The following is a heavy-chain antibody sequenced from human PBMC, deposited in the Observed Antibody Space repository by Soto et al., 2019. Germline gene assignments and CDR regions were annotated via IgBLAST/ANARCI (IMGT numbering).Heavy chain of an antibody. CDR3: AKGGVGAITHFDY. CDR1: GFTFSSYA. D-gene: IGHD1-26*01. Sequence: HPGGSLRLSCAASGFTFSSYAMSWVRQAPGKGLEWVSAISGSGGSTYYADSVKGRFTISRDNSKNTLYLQMNSLRAEDTAVYYCAKGGVGAITHFDYWGQGTLVTVSS. V-gene: IGHV3-23*01. CDR2: ISGSGGST. J-gene: IGHJ4*02.